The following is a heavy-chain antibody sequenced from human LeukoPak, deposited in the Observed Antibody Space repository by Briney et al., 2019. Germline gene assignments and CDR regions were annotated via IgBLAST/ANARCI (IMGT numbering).Heavy chain of an antibody. D-gene: IGHD3-10*01. J-gene: IGHJ4*02. CDR1: AGSISNYY. V-gene: IGHV4-59*12. CDR2: ISYSGST. CDR3: ARRPRGAITMVRGVPDY. Sequence: PSETLSLTCTVSAGSISNYYWSWIRQPPGKGLEWIGYISYSGSTYYNPSLKSRVTISVDTSKNQFSLKLSSVTAADTAVYYCARRPRGAITMVRGVPDYWGQGTLVTVSS.